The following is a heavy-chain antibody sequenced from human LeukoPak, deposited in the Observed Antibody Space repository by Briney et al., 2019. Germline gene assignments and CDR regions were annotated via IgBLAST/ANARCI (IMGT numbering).Heavy chain of an antibody. J-gene: IGHJ3*02. D-gene: IGHD3-3*01. CDR3: ARDGAPYYDFWGGSGAFDI. CDR2: IYYSGST. V-gene: IGHV4-59*01. CDR1: GGSISSYY. Sequence: SETLSLACTVSGGSISSYYWSWIRQPPGKGLEWIGYIYYSGSTNYNPSLKSRVTISVDTSKNQFSLKLSSVTAADTAVYYCARDGAPYYDFWGGSGAFDIWGQGTMVTVSS.